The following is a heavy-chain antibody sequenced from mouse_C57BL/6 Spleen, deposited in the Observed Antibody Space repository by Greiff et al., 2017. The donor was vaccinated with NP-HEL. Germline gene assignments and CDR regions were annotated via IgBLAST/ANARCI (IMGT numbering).Heavy chain of an antibody. Sequence: EVMLVESGGGLVKPGGSLKLSCAASGFTFSSYAMSWVRQTPEKRLEWVATISDGGSYTYYPDNVKGRFTISRDNAKNNLYLQMSHLKSEDTAMYYCARDTLYYYGSSPAWFAYWGQGTLVTVSA. CDR3: ARDTLYYYGSSPAWFAY. CDR1: GFTFSSYA. CDR2: ISDGGSYT. D-gene: IGHD1-1*01. J-gene: IGHJ3*01. V-gene: IGHV5-4*01.